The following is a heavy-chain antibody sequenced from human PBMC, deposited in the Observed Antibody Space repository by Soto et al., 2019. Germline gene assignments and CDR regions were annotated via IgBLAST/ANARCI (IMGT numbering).Heavy chain of an antibody. V-gene: IGHV3-23*01. Sequence: PGVSLRLSCAASGFTFSSYAMSWVRQAPGKGLEWVSAISGSGGNTYYADSVKGRFTISRDNSKNTLYLQMNSLRAEDTAVYYCAKDLSSEILTGYYPYYFDYWGQGTLVTVSS. CDR2: ISGSGGNT. CDR1: GFTFSSYA. D-gene: IGHD3-9*01. J-gene: IGHJ4*02. CDR3: AKDLSSEILTGYYPYYFDY.